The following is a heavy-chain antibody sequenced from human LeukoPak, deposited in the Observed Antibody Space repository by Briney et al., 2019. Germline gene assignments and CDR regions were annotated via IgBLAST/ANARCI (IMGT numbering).Heavy chain of an antibody. J-gene: IGHJ5*02. D-gene: IGHD4-17*01. V-gene: IGHV4-4*07. CDR1: GGSISSYY. Sequence: KPSETLSLTCTVSGGSISSYYWSWIRQPAGKGLEWIGRIHTSGSTNYNPSLKSRVTMSVDTSKNQFSLKLSSVTAADMAVYYCATHIDYGDYNLQQFDPWGPGTLVTVSS. CDR3: ATHIDYGDYNLQQFDP. CDR2: IHTSGST.